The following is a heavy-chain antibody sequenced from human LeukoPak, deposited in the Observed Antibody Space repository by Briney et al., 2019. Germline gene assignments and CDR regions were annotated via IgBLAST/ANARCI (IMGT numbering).Heavy chain of an antibody. CDR2: IYSDGGT. D-gene: IGHD6-19*01. Sequence: PGGSLRLSCAASGFIVGSSYMSWVRQAPGQGLEWVSVIYSDGGTPFAGNTYYADSVKGRFTISRDNSKNTLYLQMNSLRTEDTAVYYCARDGSTGWHYFEYWGQGTLVTVSS. V-gene: IGHV3-23*03. CDR1: GFIVGSSY. J-gene: IGHJ4*02. CDR3: ARDGSTGWHYFEY.